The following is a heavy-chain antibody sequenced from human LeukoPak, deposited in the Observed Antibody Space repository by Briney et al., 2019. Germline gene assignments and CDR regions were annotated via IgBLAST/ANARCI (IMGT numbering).Heavy chain of an antibody. CDR1: EFTFA. CDR2: VNGRGDDS. Sequence: GGSLRLSCVVSEFTFAVSWVRQVPGKGXXXXXTVNGRGDDSFHADSVKGRFTISRDTSSNTLYLHMSSLRAADTAMYYCVKMKGPERRHCFDYWSQGTQLIVSS. CDR3: VKMKGPERRHCFDY. D-gene: IGHD1-1*01. J-gene: IGHJ4*02. V-gene: IGHV3-23*01.